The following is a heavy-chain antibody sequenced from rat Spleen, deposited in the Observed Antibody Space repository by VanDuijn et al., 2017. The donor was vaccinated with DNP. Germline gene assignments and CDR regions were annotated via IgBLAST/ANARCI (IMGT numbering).Heavy chain of an antibody. CDR3: ARGRYFDF. J-gene: IGHJ1*01. V-gene: IGHV5-17*01. CDR2: INYDGSRT. Sequence: EVQLVESGGGLIQPGRSLKLSCAASGFTFSDFAMAWVRQAPRKGLEWVATINYDGSRTYYRDSVKGRFPISRDNAKSTLYLQMDSLRSEDTATYYCARGRYFDFWGPGTMVTVSS. CDR1: GFTFSDFA.